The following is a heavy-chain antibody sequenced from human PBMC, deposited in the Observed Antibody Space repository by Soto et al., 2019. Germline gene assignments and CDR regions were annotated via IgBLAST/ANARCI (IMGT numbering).Heavy chain of an antibody. CDR1: GYTFTSYG. J-gene: IGHJ5*02. Sequence: ASVKVSCKASGYTFTSYGISWVRQAPGQGLEWMGWISAYTVNTNDAQKLQGRVTMTTDTSTSTAYMELRSLRSDDTAVYYCARDRIAAAGTPDWSDPWYQGTLLTVST. V-gene: IGHV1-18*04. CDR3: ARDRIAAAGTPDWSDP. D-gene: IGHD6-13*01. CDR2: ISAYTVNT.